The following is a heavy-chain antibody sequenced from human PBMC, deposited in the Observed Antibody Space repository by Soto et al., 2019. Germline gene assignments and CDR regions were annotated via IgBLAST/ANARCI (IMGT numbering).Heavy chain of an antibody. CDR1: GYTFTSYG. Sequence: ASVKVSCKASGYTFTSYGISWVRQAPGQGLEWMGWISAYNGNTNYAQRLQGRVTMTTDTSTSTAYMELRSLRSDDTAVYYCARAREGIAADGTPVYYGMDVWGQGTTVTVSS. V-gene: IGHV1-18*04. CDR3: ARAREGIAADGTPVYYGMDV. D-gene: IGHD6-13*01. J-gene: IGHJ6*02. CDR2: ISAYNGNT.